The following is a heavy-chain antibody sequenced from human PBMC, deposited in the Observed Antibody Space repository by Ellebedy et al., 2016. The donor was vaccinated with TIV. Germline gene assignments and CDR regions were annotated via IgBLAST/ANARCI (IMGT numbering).Heavy chain of an antibody. D-gene: IGHD3-16*01. CDR1: GYIVTNHA. V-gene: IGHV1-3*01. CDR2: IYPVNGDT. Sequence: AASVKVSCKASGYIVTNHAIHWVRQAPGQSFEWMGWIYPVNGDTKYSQQFQGRVTFTSDTSASTAYMELSSLRSEDTAVYYCARDKPGGDNWFDPWGQGTLVTVSS. CDR3: ARDKPGGDNWFDP. J-gene: IGHJ5*02.